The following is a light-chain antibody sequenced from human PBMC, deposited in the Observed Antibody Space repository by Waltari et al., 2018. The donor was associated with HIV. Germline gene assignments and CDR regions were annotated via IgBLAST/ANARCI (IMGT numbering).Light chain of an antibody. V-gene: IGLV1-44*01. CDR1: RSNIGSNP. CDR2: DNN. J-gene: IGLJ2*01. CDR3: AAWDDSLNGL. Sequence: QSVLTQPPSASGTPGQRVTISCSGRRSNIGSNPVSWYKQLPGAAPKLLICDNNQRPSGVPDRFSGSKSGTSASLAISGLQSEDEGDYYCAAWDDSLNGLFGGGTKLTV.